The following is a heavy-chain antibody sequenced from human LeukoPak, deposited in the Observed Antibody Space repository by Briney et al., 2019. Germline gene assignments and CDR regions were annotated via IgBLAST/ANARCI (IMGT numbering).Heavy chain of an antibody. CDR2: IYTSGST. CDR3: ARDSREMATIDY. Sequence: PSETLSLTCTVAGGSISSGSYYWSWILQPAGNGLEWIGRIYTSGSTNYNPSLKSRVTISVDTSKNQCSLKLSAVTAADTAVYYCARDSREMATIDYWGQGTLVTVSS. V-gene: IGHV4-61*02. CDR1: GGSISSGSYY. J-gene: IGHJ4*02. D-gene: IGHD5-24*01.